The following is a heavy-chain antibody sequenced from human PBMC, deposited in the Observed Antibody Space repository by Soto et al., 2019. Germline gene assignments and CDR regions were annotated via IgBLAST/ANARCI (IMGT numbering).Heavy chain of an antibody. J-gene: IGHJ6*02. V-gene: IGHV3-23*01. D-gene: IGHD6-6*01. CDR2: ISGSGGST. CDR1: GFTFSSYA. Sequence: EVQLLDSGGGLVQPGGSLRLSCAASGFTFSSYAMSWVRQAPGKGLEWVSAISGSGGSTYYADSVKGRFTISRDNSKNTLYLQMNSLRAEDTAVYYCAKRLYSSSSWVGYYYYGMDVWGQGTTVTVSS. CDR3: AKRLYSSSSWVGYYYYGMDV.